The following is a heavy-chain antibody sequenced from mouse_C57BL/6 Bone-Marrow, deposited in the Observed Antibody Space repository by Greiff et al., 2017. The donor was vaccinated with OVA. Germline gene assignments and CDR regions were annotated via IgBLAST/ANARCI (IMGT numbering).Heavy chain of an antibody. CDR3: ARYDYFTWFAY. V-gene: IGHV1-26*01. J-gene: IGHJ3*01. CDR1: GYTFTDYY. D-gene: IGHD2-4*01. Sequence: EVQLQQSGPELVKPGASVKISCKASGYTFTDYYMNWVKQSHGKSLEWIGDINPNNGGTSYNQKFKGKATLTVDKSSSTAYMELRSLTSEDSAGYYCARYDYFTWFAYWGQGTLVTVSA. CDR2: INPNNGGT.